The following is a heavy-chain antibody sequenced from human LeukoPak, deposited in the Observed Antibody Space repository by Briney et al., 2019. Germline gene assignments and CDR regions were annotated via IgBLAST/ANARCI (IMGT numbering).Heavy chain of an antibody. J-gene: IGHJ4*02. CDR1: GFTFKSYD. CDR2: INTAGDT. CDR3: ASGGRGSSWFGN. V-gene: IGHV3-13*01. Sequence: GGSLRLSRAASGFTFKSYDMHWVRQAAGEGPEWVSAINTAGDTYYQGSVKGRFTISRENAKNSLYLQMNSLRAGDTAVYYCASGGRGSSWFGNWGQGTLVTVSS. D-gene: IGHD6-13*01.